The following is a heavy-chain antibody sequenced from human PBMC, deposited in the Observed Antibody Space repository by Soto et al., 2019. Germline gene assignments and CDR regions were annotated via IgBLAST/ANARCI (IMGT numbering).Heavy chain of an antibody. D-gene: IGHD3-16*01. J-gene: IGHJ4*02. V-gene: IGHV1-18*01. Sequence: QVQLVQSGAEVKKPGASVKVSCKASGYAFTSYGISWVRQAPGQGLEWMGWINPYNSNTNYAQKLQGRVTMTTDTSTNTAYMELSSLRSDDTAAYYCARDWFGIDYWGQGTLVTVSS. CDR3: ARDWFGIDY. CDR1: GYAFTSYG. CDR2: INPYNSNT.